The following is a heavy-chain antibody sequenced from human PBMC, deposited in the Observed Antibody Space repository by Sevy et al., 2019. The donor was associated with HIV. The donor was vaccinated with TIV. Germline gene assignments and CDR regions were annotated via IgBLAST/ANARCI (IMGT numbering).Heavy chain of an antibody. CDR3: ARVGDFWSGVRFAMDV. V-gene: IGHV3-48*03. Sequence: GGSLRLSCAASGFTFSSYEMNWVRQAPGKGLEWVSYISCSGSTIYYADSVKGRFTISRDNAKNSLYLQMNSLRAEDTAVYYCARVGDFWSGVRFAMDVWGQGTTVTVSS. D-gene: IGHD3-3*01. CDR2: ISCSGSTI. J-gene: IGHJ6*02. CDR1: GFTFSSYE.